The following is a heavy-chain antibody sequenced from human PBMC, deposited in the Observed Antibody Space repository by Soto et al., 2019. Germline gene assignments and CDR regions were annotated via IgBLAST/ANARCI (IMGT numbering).Heavy chain of an antibody. D-gene: IGHD4-17*01. CDR2: ISASSSHK. CDR1: GFDFSYYT. J-gene: IGHJ3*02. V-gene: IGHV3-21*02. CDR3: ARLRSDAFDI. Sequence: EVQLVESGGRLVKPGESLRLSCVASGFDFSYYTMNWVRQAPGKGLEWVSAISASSSHKYSADSVRGRFTFSRDNANNSLYLQMNNLRVEDTAVYYCARLRSDAFDILGQGTLVTVSS.